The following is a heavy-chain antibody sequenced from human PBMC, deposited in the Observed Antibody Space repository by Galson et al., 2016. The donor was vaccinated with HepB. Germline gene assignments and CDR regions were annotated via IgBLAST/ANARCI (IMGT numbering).Heavy chain of an antibody. J-gene: IGHJ5*02. Sequence: RLSCAASGFIFRTYGLHWVRQPPGKMLEGVAMISHDGGNTYYPDSVKGRFTIPRDISRDTLYLQMNSQRVEDRAVYHCARDGGSNGWYNWFDPWGQGTLVTVSS. CDR3: ARDGGSNGWYNWFDP. D-gene: IGHD6-19*01. V-gene: IGHV3-30*04. CDR1: GFIFRTYG. CDR2: ISHDGGNT.